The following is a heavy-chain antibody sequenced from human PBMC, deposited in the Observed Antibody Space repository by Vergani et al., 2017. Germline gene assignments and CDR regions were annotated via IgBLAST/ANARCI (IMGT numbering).Heavy chain of an antibody. Sequence: EVQLLESGGGLVQPGGSLRLSCAASGFTFSSYSMNWVRQAPGKGLEWVSSISSSSSYIYYADSVKGRFTISRDNAKNSLYLQMNSLRAEDTAVYYCAEWAGGAPKDGYYYMGVWGKGTTVTVSS. V-gene: IGHV3-21*01. CDR2: ISSSSSYI. CDR3: AEWAGGAPKDGYYYMGV. J-gene: IGHJ6*03. D-gene: IGHD1-26*01. CDR1: GFTFSSYS.